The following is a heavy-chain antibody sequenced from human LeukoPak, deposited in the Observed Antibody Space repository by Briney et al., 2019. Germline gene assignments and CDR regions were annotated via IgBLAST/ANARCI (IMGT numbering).Heavy chain of an antibody. CDR2: IYTSGST. J-gene: IGHJ4*02. CDR3: ARAGPRGSYGSY. Sequence: SETLSLTCTVSGGSISSGSYYWSWIRQPAGKGLEWIGRIYTSGSTNYNPSLKRRVTISVDTSKNQFSLKLSSVTAADTAVYYCARAGPRGSYGSYWGQGTLVTVSS. CDR1: GGSISSGSYY. D-gene: IGHD5-18*01. V-gene: IGHV4-61*02.